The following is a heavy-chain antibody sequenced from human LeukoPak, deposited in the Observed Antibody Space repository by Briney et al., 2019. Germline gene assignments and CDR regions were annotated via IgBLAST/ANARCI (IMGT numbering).Heavy chain of an antibody. CDR3: ARDPIGYYDSSGYYYRDKEYFQH. CDR1: GYTFTSYG. Sequence: GASVKVSCKASGYTFTSYGISWVRQAPGQGLEWMGWISAYNGNTNYAQKLQGRVTITRDTSASTAYMELSSLRSEDTAVYYCARDPIGYYDSSGYYYRDKEYFQHWGQGTLVTVSS. D-gene: IGHD3-22*01. J-gene: IGHJ1*01. V-gene: IGHV1-18*01. CDR2: ISAYNGNT.